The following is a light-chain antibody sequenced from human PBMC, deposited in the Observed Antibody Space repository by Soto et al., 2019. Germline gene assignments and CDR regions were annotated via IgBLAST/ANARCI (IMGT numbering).Light chain of an antibody. CDR2: GAS. V-gene: IGKV3-15*01. CDR1: HSVSSR. Sequence: EIVMTQSPATLSVSPGERATLSCRASHSVSSRLAWYQQKPGQAPRLLIYGASTRATGLPARFSGSGSGTEFTLTISSLQSEDFAVYYCQHYSNWPLTFGGGTQVEI. J-gene: IGKJ4*01. CDR3: QHYSNWPLT.